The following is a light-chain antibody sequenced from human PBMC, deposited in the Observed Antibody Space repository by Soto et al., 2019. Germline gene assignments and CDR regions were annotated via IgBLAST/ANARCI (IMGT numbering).Light chain of an antibody. Sequence: EIAWTQSPGTLSLSPGERATLSCRASQSVSSSYLAWYQQKHGQAPRLLIYGASSRATGIPDRFSGSVSGTDGTITISRLQPEDGAVYDGQQSGSSPITFGQGTRLEIK. J-gene: IGKJ5*01. CDR3: QQSGSSPIT. V-gene: IGKV3-20*01. CDR1: QSVSSSY. CDR2: GAS.